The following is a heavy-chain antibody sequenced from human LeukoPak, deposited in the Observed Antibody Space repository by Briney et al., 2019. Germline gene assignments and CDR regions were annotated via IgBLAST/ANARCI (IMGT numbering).Heavy chain of an antibody. CDR2: IYFHKSA. J-gene: IGHJ4*02. D-gene: IGHD5-24*01. Sequence: SETLSLTCTISNCSVSSTNYYWAWIRQPSGELVEMIGSIYFHKSAYYNPSRNNLVTLSLSRSKKQSSMELTSVVAADSALYFCARKRRDDHYTYFDCWGPGILVTVSS. CDR3: ARKRRDDHYTYFDC. CDR1: NCSVSSTNYY. V-gene: IGHV4-39*07.